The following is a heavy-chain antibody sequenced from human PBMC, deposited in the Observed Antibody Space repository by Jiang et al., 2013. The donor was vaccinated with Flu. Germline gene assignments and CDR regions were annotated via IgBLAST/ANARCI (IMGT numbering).Heavy chain of an antibody. Sequence: PGLVKPSETLSLTCTVFGGSISDYFWSWIRQPPGRGLEWIAYIQYSGTTHYNPSLKSRVTISVDTSKNQFSLKLSSVTAADTAVYYCARHDRRGGAYDVWGQGTMVTVSS. CDR1: GGSISDYF. J-gene: IGHJ3*01. CDR3: ARHDRRGGAYDV. CDR2: IQYSGTT. D-gene: IGHD3-10*01. V-gene: IGHV4-59*08.